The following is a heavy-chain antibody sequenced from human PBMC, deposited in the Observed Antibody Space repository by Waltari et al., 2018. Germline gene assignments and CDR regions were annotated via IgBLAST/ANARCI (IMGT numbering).Heavy chain of an antibody. CDR1: ADIFDRHP. CDR3: ATVDEMVRGYLES. CDR2: IIPTVGRA. V-gene: IGHV1-69*08. Sequence: QVQLVQSGAEVKKPGSSVKVSCKASADIFDRHPITWVRKAPGQGLEWMGRIIPTVGRANYAQQLQGRLTIIADKSTSAVFMELSNLRSEDTAVYYCATVDEMVRGYLESWGQGTLVTVSS. J-gene: IGHJ4*01. D-gene: IGHD3-10*01.